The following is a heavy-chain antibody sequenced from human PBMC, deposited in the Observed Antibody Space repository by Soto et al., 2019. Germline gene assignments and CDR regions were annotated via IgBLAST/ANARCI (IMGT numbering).Heavy chain of an antibody. CDR2: LSGSGDST. CDR3: AKDSPILTV. V-gene: IGHV3-23*01. J-gene: IGHJ6*02. D-gene: IGHD2-8*02. CDR1: GLTFSIYG. Sequence: GGSLRLSCAASGLTFSIYGMSWVRQAPGKGLEWVSALSGSGDSTYYADSVKGRFTISRDNSKNTLYLQMNSLRAEDAAVYYCAKDSPILTVWGQGTTVTVYS.